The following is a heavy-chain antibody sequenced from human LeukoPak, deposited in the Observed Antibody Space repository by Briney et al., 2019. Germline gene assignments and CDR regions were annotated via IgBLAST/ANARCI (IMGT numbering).Heavy chain of an antibody. V-gene: IGHV3-21*01. Sequence: GGSLRLSCAGSGFTFSRNSMNWVRQAPGKGLEWVSSISTSSSYIYYADSVKGRFTISRDNAKKSLYLQMNSLRVEDTAVYYCARGAEGIAATDSHFDYWGQGTVVTVSS. CDR1: GFTFSRNS. D-gene: IGHD6-13*01. CDR2: ISTSSSYI. CDR3: ARGAEGIAATDSHFDY. J-gene: IGHJ4*02.